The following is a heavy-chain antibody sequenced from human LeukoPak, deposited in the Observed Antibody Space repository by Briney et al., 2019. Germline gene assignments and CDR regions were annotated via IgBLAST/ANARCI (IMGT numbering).Heavy chain of an antibody. CDR2: IYYSGST. J-gene: IGHJ4*02. CDR1: GGSISSYY. V-gene: IGHV4-59*08. CDR3: ARFTGAYLEYFDY. Sequence: SETLPLTCTVSGGSISSYYWSWIRQPPGKGLEWIGYIYYSGSTNYNPSLKSRVTISVDTSKNQFSLKLSSVTAADTAVYYCARFTGAYLEYFDYWGQGTLVTVSS. D-gene: IGHD7-27*01.